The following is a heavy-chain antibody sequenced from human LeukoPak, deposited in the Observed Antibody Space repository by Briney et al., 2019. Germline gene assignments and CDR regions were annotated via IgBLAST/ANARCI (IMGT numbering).Heavy chain of an antibody. CDR2: ISSSSYI. V-gene: IGHV3-21*01. Sequence: GGSLRLSCAASGFTFSSYSMNWVRQAPGKGLEWVSSISSSSYIYYADSVKGRFTISRGNAKNSLYLQMNSLRAEDTAVYYCASAVPAAIEIDYWGQGTLVTVSS. CDR3: ASAVPAAIEIDY. D-gene: IGHD2-2*01. CDR1: GFTFSSYS. J-gene: IGHJ4*02.